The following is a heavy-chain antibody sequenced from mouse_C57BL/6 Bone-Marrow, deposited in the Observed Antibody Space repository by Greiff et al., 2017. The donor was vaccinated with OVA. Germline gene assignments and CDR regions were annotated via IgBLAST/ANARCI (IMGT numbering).Heavy chain of an antibody. D-gene: IGHD4-1*01. J-gene: IGHJ3*01. CDR1: GFTFSDYY. V-gene: IGHV5-12*01. CDR2: ISNGGGST. CDR3: ARKTGTH. Sequence: DVKLVESGGGLVQPGGSLKLSCAASGFTFSDYYMYWVRQTPEKRLEWVAYISNGGGSTYYPDTVKGRFTISRDNAKNTLYLQMSRLKSEDTAMYYCARKTGTHWGQGTLVTVSA.